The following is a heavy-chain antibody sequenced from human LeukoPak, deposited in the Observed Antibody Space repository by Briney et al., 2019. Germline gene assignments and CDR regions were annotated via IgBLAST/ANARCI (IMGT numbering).Heavy chain of an antibody. CDR3: AKARQVYKYGSGSRSYYYYMDV. J-gene: IGHJ6*03. V-gene: IGHV3-21*01. Sequence: AGGSLRLSCAASGFTFNSYSMNWVRQAPGKGLEWVSSISSSSYYIYYADSVKGRLTISRDNAKNSLYLQMNSLRAEDTAVYYCAKARQVYKYGSGSRSYYYYMDVWGKGTTVTISS. D-gene: IGHD3-10*01. CDR1: GFTFNSYS. CDR2: ISSSSYYI.